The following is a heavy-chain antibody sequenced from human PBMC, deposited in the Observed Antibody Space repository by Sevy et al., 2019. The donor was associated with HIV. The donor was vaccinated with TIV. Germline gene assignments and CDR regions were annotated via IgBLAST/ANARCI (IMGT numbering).Heavy chain of an antibody. CDR2: IYTSGST. V-gene: IGHV4-4*07. J-gene: IGHJ3*02. CDR1: GGSISSYY. CDR3: ARGAIFGVVIISDAFDI. Sequence: SETLSLTCTVSGGSISSYYWSWIRQPAGKGLEWIGRIYTSGSTNYNPSLKSRVTMSVDTSKNQFSLKLSSVTAADTAVYYCARGAIFGVVIISDAFDIWGQGTMVTFSS. D-gene: IGHD3-3*01.